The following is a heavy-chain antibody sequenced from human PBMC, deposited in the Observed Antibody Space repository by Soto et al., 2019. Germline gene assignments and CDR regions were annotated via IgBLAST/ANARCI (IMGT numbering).Heavy chain of an antibody. V-gene: IGHV4-59*01. D-gene: IGHD3-10*01. CDR2: IYYSGST. J-gene: IGHJ4*02. Sequence: SETLSLTCTVSGGSISSYYWSWIRQPPGKGLEWIGYIYYSGSTNYNPSLKSRVTISVDTSKNQFSLKLSSVTAADTAVYYCARDLQLLWFGELGYWGQGTLVTVSS. CDR1: GGSISSYY. CDR3: ARDLQLLWFGELGY.